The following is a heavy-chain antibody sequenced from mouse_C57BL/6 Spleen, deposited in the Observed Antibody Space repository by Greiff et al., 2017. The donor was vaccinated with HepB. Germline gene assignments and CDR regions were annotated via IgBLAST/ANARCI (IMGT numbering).Heavy chain of an antibody. CDR2: IDPETGGT. CDR3: TRLVLRGYFDV. CDR1: GYTFTDYE. Sequence: QVQLQQSGAELVRPGASVTLSCKASGYTFTDYEMHWVKQTPVHGLEWIGAIDPETGGTAYNQKFKGKAILTADKSSSTAYMELRSLTSEDSAVYYCTRLVLRGYFDVWGTGTTVTVSS. J-gene: IGHJ1*03. D-gene: IGHD1-1*01. V-gene: IGHV1-15*01.